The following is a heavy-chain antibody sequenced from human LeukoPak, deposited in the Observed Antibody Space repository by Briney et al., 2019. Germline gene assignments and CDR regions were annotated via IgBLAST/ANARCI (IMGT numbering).Heavy chain of an antibody. CDR3: ARGRGAAAGTRIFDY. J-gene: IGHJ4*02. CDR2: ISSSSSII. CDR1: GFTFSTYS. Sequence: GGSLRLSCAASGFTFSTYSMNWVRQAPGKGLEWISYISSSSSIIYYADSVKGRFNISRHNAQQSLYLQMNSLRDEDTAVYYCARGRGAAAGTRIFDYWGQGTLVTVSS. D-gene: IGHD6-13*01. V-gene: IGHV3-48*02.